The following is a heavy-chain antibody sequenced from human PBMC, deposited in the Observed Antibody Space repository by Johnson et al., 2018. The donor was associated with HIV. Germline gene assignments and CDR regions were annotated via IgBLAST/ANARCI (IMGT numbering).Heavy chain of an antibody. V-gene: IGHV3-15*01. CDR3: I. CDR2: IQSKTDGGTT. J-gene: IGHJ3*02. Sequence: VQLVESGGGVVQPGRSLRLSCAASGFTFSNAWMNWVRQAPGKGLEWVGRIQSKTDGGTTDYAAPVKGRFTISRDDSKNTLSLQMNSLKTEGRSDAFDIWGQGTMVTVSS. CDR1: GFTFSNAW.